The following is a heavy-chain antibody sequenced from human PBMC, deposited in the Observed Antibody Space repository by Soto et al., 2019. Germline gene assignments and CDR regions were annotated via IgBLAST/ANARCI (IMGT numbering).Heavy chain of an antibody. CDR3: ARGPITLVRGIIIGGYDY. CDR1: GGTFSNYA. Sequence: QVQLVQSGAEVKKPGSSVKVSCKASGGTFSNYAITWVRQAPGQGLEWMGGIIPIFDTTNYAQTFQGRVTITADESTSTAYMELSSLRSEDTAVYYCARGPITLVRGIIIGGYDYWGQGTLVTVSS. V-gene: IGHV1-69*01. CDR2: IIPIFDTT. J-gene: IGHJ4*02. D-gene: IGHD3-10*01.